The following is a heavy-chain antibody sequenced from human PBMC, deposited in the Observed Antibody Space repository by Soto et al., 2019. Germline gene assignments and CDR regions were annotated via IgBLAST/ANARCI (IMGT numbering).Heavy chain of an antibody. CDR3: AKAGQYRKDGFDG. CDR1: GFTFSSHG. J-gene: IGHJ3*01. D-gene: IGHD6-6*01. V-gene: IGHV3-23*01. CDR2: LSRGGGTT. Sequence: EAQLLESGGDWAQPGGSLRLSCAASGFTFSSHGMSWVRQAPGKGLEWIAGLSRGGGTTYYADSVKGRSTISRDNSKNNRDMRMCILKVEDPAVYYCAKAGQYRKDGFDGWGQGTMVT.